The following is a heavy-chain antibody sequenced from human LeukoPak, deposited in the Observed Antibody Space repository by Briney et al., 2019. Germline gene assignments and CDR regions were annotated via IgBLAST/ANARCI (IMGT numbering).Heavy chain of an antibody. D-gene: IGHD3-10*01. V-gene: IGHV3-7*01. J-gene: IGHJ4*02. CDR2: IKQDGSRQ. CDR1: GIIFKNFW. Sequence: PGGSLRLSCTTSGIIFKNFWMSWVRQAPGKGLEFVANIKQDGSRQFYVDSVKGRFTISRDNARNSMYLQMNNLRVEDTAVYYCVNAITLADWGQGTLVTVSS. CDR3: VNAITLAD.